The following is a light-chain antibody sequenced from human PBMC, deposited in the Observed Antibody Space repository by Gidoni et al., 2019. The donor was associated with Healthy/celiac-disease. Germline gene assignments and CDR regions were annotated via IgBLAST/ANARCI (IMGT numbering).Light chain of an antibody. CDR3: CSYAGSSTYNWV. Sequence: QSALTQPASVSGSPGQSITISCTGTSSDVGSYNLVSWYQQHPGTAPKLMIYEGSKRPSGVSNRFSGSKAGNTASLTISGLQAEDEADYYCCSYAGSSTYNWVFGGGTKLTVL. J-gene: IGLJ3*02. CDR1: SSDVGSYNL. CDR2: EGS. V-gene: IGLV2-23*01.